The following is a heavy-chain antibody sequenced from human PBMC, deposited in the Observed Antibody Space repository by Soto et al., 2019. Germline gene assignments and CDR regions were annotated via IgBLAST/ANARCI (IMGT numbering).Heavy chain of an antibody. D-gene: IGHD2-8*01. CDR2: ISTLNGNT. CDR3: ARRVKVSLPDYYGMDV. J-gene: IGHJ6*04. CDR1: GYDYVTYA. Sequence: QAQLVQSGAEVKKPGASVNVSCKASGYDYVTYAITWVRQRPGQGLEWMGWISTLNGNTNYAQNFQGRVTMTTDTSTRIVHLELRSLRSDDTAVYCCARRVKVSLPDYYGMDVWGKGTTVTVSS. V-gene: IGHV1-18*01.